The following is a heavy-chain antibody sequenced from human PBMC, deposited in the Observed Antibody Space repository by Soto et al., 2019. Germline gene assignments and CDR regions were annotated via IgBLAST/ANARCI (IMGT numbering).Heavy chain of an antibody. J-gene: IGHJ4*02. Sequence: QVHLQESGPGLVKPSETLSLFCNVSGGSMSNNYWSWIRQAPGKGLEWIGYVFYTGSTNYNPSFKSRVSISVDTSKKHFSLRLNSVTAADTAVYYCARSLTVTRFDQWGQGTRVTVS. CDR1: GGSMSNNY. CDR3: ARSLTVTRFDQ. CDR2: VFYTGST. D-gene: IGHD4-17*01. V-gene: IGHV4-59*01.